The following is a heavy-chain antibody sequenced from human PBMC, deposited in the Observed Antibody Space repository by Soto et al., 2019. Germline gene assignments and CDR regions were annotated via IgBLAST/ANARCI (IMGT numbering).Heavy chain of an antibody. Sequence: LRLSCAASGFTFSSYAMSWVRQAPGKGLEWVSAISGSGGSTYYADSVKGRFTISRDNSKNTLYLQMNSLRAEDTAVYYCAKDLRDHGDYLFYFDYWGQGTLVTVSS. J-gene: IGHJ4*02. CDR3: AKDLRDHGDYLFYFDY. CDR2: ISGSGGST. CDR1: GFTFSSYA. D-gene: IGHD4-17*01. V-gene: IGHV3-23*01.